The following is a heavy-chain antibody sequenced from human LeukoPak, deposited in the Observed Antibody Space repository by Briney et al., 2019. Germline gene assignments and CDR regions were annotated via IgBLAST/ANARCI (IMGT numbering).Heavy chain of an antibody. D-gene: IGHD3-9*01. Sequence: GRSLRLSCAASGLSFARYGMQWVRQAPGKGLDWLAVISNDGRNEYYADSVKGRFTISRDNSKNTLYLQMNSLRAAETAVYYCAKDNDILTGLGYTMDVWGQGTTVTVSS. CDR3: AKDNDILTGLGYTMDV. CDR2: ISNDGRNE. CDR1: GLSFARYG. J-gene: IGHJ6*02. V-gene: IGHV3-30*18.